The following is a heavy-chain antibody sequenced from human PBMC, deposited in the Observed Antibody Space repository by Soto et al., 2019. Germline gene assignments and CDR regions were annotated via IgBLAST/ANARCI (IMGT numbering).Heavy chain of an antibody. V-gene: IGHV1-18*01. CDR2: ISAHNGNT. Sequence: QVHLVQSGAEVKKPGASVKVSCKASGYTFTSYGITWVRQAPGQGLERMGWISAHNGNTDYAQKLQGRVIVTRDTTTSTAYMELRSLRSADTAVYYCARGRYGDYWGQGALVPVSS. J-gene: IGHJ4*02. D-gene: IGHD1-1*01. CDR3: ARGRYGDY. CDR1: GYTFTSYG.